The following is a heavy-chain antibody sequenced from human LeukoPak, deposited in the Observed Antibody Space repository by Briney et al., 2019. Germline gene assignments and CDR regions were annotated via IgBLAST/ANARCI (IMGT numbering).Heavy chain of an antibody. Sequence: GASVKVSCKASGYTFPSYYVHWVRQAPGQGLEWMGIFNPSGVGTNYAQKFQGRVAMTRDMSTSTVYMELSSLRSEDTAVYYCARAGDSYGSGWFDPSSQGTLVTVSA. J-gene: IGHJ5*02. D-gene: IGHD5-18*01. CDR2: FNPSGVGT. V-gene: IGHV1-46*01. CDR3: ARAGDSYGSGWFDP. CDR1: GYTFPSYY.